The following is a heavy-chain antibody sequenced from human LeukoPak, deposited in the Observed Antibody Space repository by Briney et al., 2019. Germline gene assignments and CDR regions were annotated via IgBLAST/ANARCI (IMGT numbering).Heavy chain of an antibody. CDR1: GFTVSSNY. D-gene: IGHD3-9*01. CDR3: ARDLYDILTGYYIDY. Sequence: PGGSLRLSCAASGFTVSSNYMSWVRQAPGKGLEWVSVIYSGGSTYYADSVKGRFTISRDNSKNTLYLQMNSLGAEDTAVYYCARDLYDILTGYYIDYWGQGTLVTVSS. V-gene: IGHV3-53*01. CDR2: IYSGGST. J-gene: IGHJ4*02.